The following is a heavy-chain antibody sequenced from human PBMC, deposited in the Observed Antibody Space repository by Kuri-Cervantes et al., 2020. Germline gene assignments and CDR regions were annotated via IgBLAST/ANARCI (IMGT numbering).Heavy chain of an antibody. CDR3: ATTSHTVNFFDY. J-gene: IGHJ4*02. CDR2: ISSSTSTI. V-gene: IGHV3-48*01. CDR1: GLTFSSYS. Sequence: GGSLRLSCSVSGLTFSSYSMNWVRQAPGKGLEWISYISSSTSTISYADSVKGRFTISRDQAKNSLYLQMNGLRAEDTAVYYCATTSHTVNFFDYWGQGALVTVSS. D-gene: IGHD4-17*01.